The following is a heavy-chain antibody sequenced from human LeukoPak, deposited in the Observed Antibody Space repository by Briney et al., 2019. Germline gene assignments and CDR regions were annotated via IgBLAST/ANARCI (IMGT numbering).Heavy chain of an antibody. CDR3: ARETSYGGNYYFDY. CDR2: INWNGGST. CDR1: GFTFDDYG. Sequence: PGGSLRLSCAASGFTFDDYGMSWVRQAPGKGLEWVSGINWNGGSTVYADSVKGRFPISRDNAKNSLYLQMNSLRAEDTALYYCARETSYGGNYYFDYWGQGTLVTVSS. D-gene: IGHD4-23*01. J-gene: IGHJ4*02. V-gene: IGHV3-20*04.